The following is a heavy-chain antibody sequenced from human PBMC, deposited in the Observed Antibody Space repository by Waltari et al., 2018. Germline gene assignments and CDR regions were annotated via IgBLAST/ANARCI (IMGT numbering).Heavy chain of an antibody. D-gene: IGHD2-15*01. CDR1: GYTFTSYD. J-gene: IGHJ4*02. CDR3: ARGGGYCP. Sequence: QVQLVQSGAEVKKPGASVKVSCKASGYTFTSYDIHWVRQATGQGLEWMGWMNPNSVNTGYAQKLKGRGTMTRNTSISTAYMELSSRRSEDTAVYYWARGGGYCPWGQGTLVTVSS. CDR2: MNPNSVNT. V-gene: IGHV1-8*01.